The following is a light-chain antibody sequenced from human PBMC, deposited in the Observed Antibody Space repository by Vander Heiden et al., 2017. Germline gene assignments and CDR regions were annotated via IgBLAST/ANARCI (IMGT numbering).Light chain of an antibody. Sequence: EIVVTQSPATLSVSPGERATLSCRASQSISSNVAWYQQKPGQAPRLLIYGASTRATGIPARFSGSGSGTEFTLTISSLQSEDFALYYCQQYNNWLYTFGQGTKLEI. CDR1: QSISSN. CDR3: QQYNNWLYT. CDR2: GAS. J-gene: IGKJ2*01. V-gene: IGKV3-15*01.